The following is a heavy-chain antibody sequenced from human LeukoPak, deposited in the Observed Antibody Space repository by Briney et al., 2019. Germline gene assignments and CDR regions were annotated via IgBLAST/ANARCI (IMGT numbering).Heavy chain of an antibody. D-gene: IGHD3-22*01. CDR1: GFTFSSYS. CDR2: ISSSSSYI. V-gene: IGHV3-21*01. J-gene: IGHJ6*02. Sequence: PGGSLRLSCAASGFTFSSYSMNWVRQAPGKGLEWASSISSSSSYIYYADSVKGRFTISRDNAKNSLYLQMNSLRAEDTAVYYCAREEVFGATMTVYGMDVWGQGTTVTVSS. CDR3: AREEVFGATMTVYGMDV.